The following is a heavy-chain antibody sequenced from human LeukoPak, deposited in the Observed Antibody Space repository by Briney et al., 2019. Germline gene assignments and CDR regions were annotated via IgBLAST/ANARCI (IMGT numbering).Heavy chain of an antibody. CDR1: GLAFSAYK. CDR3: AKDWRDWYSDY. V-gene: IGHV3-74*01. CDR2: ISTDGYTT. D-gene: IGHD2-21*02. Sequence: PGGSLRLSCAASGLAFSAYKMHWVRQAPRKGLVWVSRISTDGYTTDYADFVQGRFTASRDNTKNTWSLEMNSLRAEDTAVYYCAKDWRDWYSDYWGQGTLVTVSS. J-gene: IGHJ4*02.